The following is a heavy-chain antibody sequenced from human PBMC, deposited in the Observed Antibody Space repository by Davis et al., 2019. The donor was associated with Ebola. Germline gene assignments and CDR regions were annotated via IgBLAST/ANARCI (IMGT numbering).Heavy chain of an antibody. V-gene: IGHV1-3*01. CDR2: INAGNGNM. Sequence: AASVKVSCKASGYTFTDFVIHWVRQAPGQGLEWMGWINAGNGNMRYSQKFQGRVTITRDTSASTVYMELSSLRSEDTAVYYCARDTGIRYVSLGYWGQGTLVTVSS. CDR1: GYTFTDFV. J-gene: IGHJ4*02. D-gene: IGHD3-9*01. CDR3: ARDTGIRYVSLGY.